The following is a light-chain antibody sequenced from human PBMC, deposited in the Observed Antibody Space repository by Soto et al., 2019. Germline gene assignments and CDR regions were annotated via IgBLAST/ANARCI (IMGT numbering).Light chain of an antibody. J-gene: IGLJ1*01. CDR2: DVS. V-gene: IGLV2-14*01. CDR1: SSDVGGYNY. Sequence: QSVLTQPASVSGSPGQSIIISCTGTSSDVGGYNYVSWYQQHPGKAPKLMIYDVSNRPSGVSNRFSGSKSGNTASLTISGLQAEDEADYYCSSYTSSSTLEVVGTGTKVTVL. CDR3: SSYTSSSTLEV.